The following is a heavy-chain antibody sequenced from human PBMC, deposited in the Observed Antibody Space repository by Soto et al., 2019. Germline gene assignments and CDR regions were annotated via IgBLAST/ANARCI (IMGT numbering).Heavy chain of an antibody. CDR3: AGGDCSGGSCYSTS. D-gene: IGHD2-15*01. V-gene: IGHV4-34*01. CDR2: VSNYGTS. Sequence: SETLSLTCDVSGGSFSSFYWAWIRQPPGKGLEWIGEVSNYGTSNYNPSLKSRVTMSVATSKNRFSLTLTSVTAADTAVYYCAGGDCSGGSCYSTSWGQGTLVT. CDR1: GGSFSSFY. J-gene: IGHJ5*02.